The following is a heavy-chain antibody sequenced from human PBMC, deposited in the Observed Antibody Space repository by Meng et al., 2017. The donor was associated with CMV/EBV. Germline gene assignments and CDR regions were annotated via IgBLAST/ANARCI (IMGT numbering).Heavy chain of an antibody. CDR2: IYYSGST. CDR1: YY. CDR3: ARRRSGQGYCSGGSCYKVYYFDY. V-gene: IGHV4-39*01. D-gene: IGHD2-15*01. Sequence: YYGGGIRQPTGKGLEWIGSIYYSGSTYYNPSLKSRVTISVDTSKNQFSLKLSSVTAADTAVYYCARRRSGQGYCSGGSCYKVYYFDYWGQGTLVTVSS. J-gene: IGHJ4*02.